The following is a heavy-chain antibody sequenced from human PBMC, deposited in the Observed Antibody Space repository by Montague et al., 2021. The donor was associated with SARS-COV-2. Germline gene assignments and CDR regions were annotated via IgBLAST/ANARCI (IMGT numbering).Heavy chain of an antibody. Sequence: SLRLSCAASGFTFGDYAMSRLRHVPGKRLELASFIRSKHYDGTTEYAASVKGRFTIPRDDSKSIAYLQTKSLKTEDTAVYYCTRGQYRYHYWGQGTLVTVSA. CDR2: IRSKHYDGTT. CDR3: TRGQYRYHY. V-gene: IGHV3-49*03. J-gene: IGHJ4*02. D-gene: IGHD3-9*01. CDR1: GFTFGDYA.